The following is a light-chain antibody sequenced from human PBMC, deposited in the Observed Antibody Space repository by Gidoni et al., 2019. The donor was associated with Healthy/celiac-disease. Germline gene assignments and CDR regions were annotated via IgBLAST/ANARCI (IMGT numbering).Light chain of an antibody. Sequence: LGERATINCKSSQSVLYSSNNKNYLAWYQQKPGQPPKLLIYWASTRESGVPDRFSGSGSGTDFTLTISSLQAEDVAVYYCQQYYSTPYTFXXXTKLEIK. J-gene: IGKJ2*01. CDR3: QQYYSTPYT. CDR1: QSVLYSSNNKNY. V-gene: IGKV4-1*01. CDR2: WAS.